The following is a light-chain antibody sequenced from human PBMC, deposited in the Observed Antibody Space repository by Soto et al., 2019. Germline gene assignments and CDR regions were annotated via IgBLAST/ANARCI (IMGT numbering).Light chain of an antibody. CDR2: KAS. J-gene: IGKJ2*02. Sequence: DIQMTQSPSTLSASVGDRVTITCRPSQSISSWLAWYQQKPGKAPNLLIYKASYLERGVPSRFSGSGSGTEFNLTICNPQPDDFATNYGQQYNSYPCTFGQGTKLEIK. V-gene: IGKV1-5*03. CDR3: QQYNSYPCT. CDR1: QSISSW.